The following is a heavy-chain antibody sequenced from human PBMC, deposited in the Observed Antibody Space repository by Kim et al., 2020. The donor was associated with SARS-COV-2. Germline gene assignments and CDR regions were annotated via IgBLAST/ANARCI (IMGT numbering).Heavy chain of an antibody. J-gene: IGHJ4*02. CDR3: AKDISFGIAVAGGFDY. Sequence: SVKGRFTISRDNSKNSLYLQMNGLRAEDTALYYCAKDISFGIAVAGGFDYWGQGTLVTVSS. D-gene: IGHD6-19*01. V-gene: IGHV3-9*01.